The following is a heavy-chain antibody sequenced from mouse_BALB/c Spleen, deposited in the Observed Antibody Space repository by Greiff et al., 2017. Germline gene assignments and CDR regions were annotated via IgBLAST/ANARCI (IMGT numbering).Heavy chain of an antibody. D-gene: IGHD1-1*01. Sequence: QVQLKQSGPGLVAPSQSLSITCTVSGFSLTSYGVHWVRQPPGKGLEWLGVIWAGGSTNYNSALMSRLSISKDNSKSQVFLKMNSLQTDDTAMYYCARNGVVATGDYYFDYWGQGTTLTVSS. CDR3: ARNGVVATGDYYFDY. CDR2: IWAGGST. CDR1: GFSLTSYG. J-gene: IGHJ2*01. V-gene: IGHV2-9*02.